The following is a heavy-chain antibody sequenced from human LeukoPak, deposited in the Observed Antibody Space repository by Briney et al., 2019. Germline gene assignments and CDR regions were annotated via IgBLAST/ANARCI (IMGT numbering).Heavy chain of an antibody. CDR1: GYTFTNYY. D-gene: IGHD5-18*01. V-gene: IGHV1-2*02. Sequence: ASVKVSCKASGYTFTNYYMHWVRQAPGQGLEWMGWINPNSGGTNYAQKFQGRVTMTRDTSISTAYMELSRLRSDDTAVYYCARAPGYSYGWFYYFDYWGQGTLVTVSS. CDR3: ARAPGYSYGWFYYFDY. CDR2: INPNSGGT. J-gene: IGHJ4*02.